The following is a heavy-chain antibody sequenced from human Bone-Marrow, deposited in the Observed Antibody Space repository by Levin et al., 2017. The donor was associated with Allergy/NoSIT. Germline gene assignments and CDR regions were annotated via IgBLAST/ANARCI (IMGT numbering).Heavy chain of an antibody. V-gene: IGHV1-3*01. CDR2: INVGGGNT. CDR3: ARVHSDSSGWYHFDC. J-gene: IGHJ4*02. Sequence: GESLKISCKASGYIFTTYAMHWVRQAPGQRIEWMGWINVGGGNTKYSQTFQGRVTITRDTSATTAYMELSSLRSEDTAMYYCARVHSDSSGWYHFDCWGQGTLVTVSS. CDR1: GYIFTTYA. D-gene: IGHD6-19*01.